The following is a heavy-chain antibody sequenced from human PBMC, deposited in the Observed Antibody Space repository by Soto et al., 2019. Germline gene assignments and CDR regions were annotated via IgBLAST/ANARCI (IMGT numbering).Heavy chain of an antibody. J-gene: IGHJ4*02. CDR3: AKNSESSAYSSFDY. Sequence: HPGGSLRLSCAASGFIFSSYAMSWARQAPGKGLEWVSGISGSGISTYYADSVKGRFTISRDNSKNTLYLQMNSLRAEDTAVYYCAKNSESSAYSSFDYWGQGTLVTVSS. CDR2: ISGSGIST. CDR1: GFIFSSYA. V-gene: IGHV3-23*01. D-gene: IGHD3-22*01.